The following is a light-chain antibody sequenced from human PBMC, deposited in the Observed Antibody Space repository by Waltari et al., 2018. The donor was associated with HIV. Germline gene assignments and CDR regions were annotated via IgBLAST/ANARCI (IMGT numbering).Light chain of an antibody. CDR1: QSLLYTRGYNY. Sequence: DIVMTQSPLSLPVTPGEPASISCRSSQSLLYTRGYNYLHWYVQKPGQSPQLLIYLASNRASGVPARFSGRGSGTDCTLQISSVEADDVGVYYCMQVLETARYTFGQGTKLEIK. CDR3: MQVLETARYT. CDR2: LAS. V-gene: IGKV2-28*01. J-gene: IGKJ2*01.